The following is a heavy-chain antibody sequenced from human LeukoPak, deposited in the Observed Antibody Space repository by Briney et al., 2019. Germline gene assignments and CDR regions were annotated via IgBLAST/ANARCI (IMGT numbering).Heavy chain of an antibody. V-gene: IGHV1-69*05. Sequence: SVKVSCKASGGTFSSYAISWVRQAPGQGLEWMGGIIPIFGTANYAQKFQGRVTMTRDTSISTAYMELSRLRSDDTAVYYCARGAIVGATTGLGAFDIWGQGTMVTVSS. CDR1: GGTFSSYA. D-gene: IGHD1-26*01. CDR2: IIPIFGTA. CDR3: ARGAIVGATTGLGAFDI. J-gene: IGHJ3*02.